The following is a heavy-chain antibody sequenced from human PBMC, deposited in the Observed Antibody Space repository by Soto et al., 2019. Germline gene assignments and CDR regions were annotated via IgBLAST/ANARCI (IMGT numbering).Heavy chain of an antibody. CDR2: VSSTGSS. V-gene: IGHV4-4*07. J-gene: IGHJ5*02. Sequence: SETLSLTCTVSGGSISNYYWSWIRQSAEKRLEWIGRVSSTGSSYYNPSLKSRVTISVDTSKNQVSLNLTSVTAADTAVYYCARGVPAAGTDWFDPWGQGTLVTV. CDR1: GGSISNYY. D-gene: IGHD6-13*01. CDR3: ARGVPAAGTDWFDP.